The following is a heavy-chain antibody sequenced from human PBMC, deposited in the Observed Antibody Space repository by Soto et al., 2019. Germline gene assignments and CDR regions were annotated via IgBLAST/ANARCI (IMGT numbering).Heavy chain of an antibody. V-gene: IGHV3-66*01. Sequence: EVQLVESGGGLVQPGGSLRLSCAASGFTVSSNYMSWVRQAPGKGLEWVSVIYSGGSTYYADYVKGRHTISRDDSKNTLYLQMNSLRAEDTAVYYYARERERYYYYYMDVWGKGTTVTVSS. CDR1: GFTVSSNY. CDR3: ARERERYYYYYMDV. CDR2: IYSGGST. J-gene: IGHJ6*03.